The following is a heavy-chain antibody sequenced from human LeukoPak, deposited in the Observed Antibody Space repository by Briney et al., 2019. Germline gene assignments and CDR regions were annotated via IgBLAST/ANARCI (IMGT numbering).Heavy chain of an antibody. CDR1: GFTFSTYG. V-gene: IGHV3-30*02. D-gene: IGHD3-22*01. CDR2: IRYDGSNK. Sequence: GGSLRLSCAASGFTFSTYGFHWVRQAPGKGLEWVTFIRYDGSNKYYADSVKGRFTISRDNSKNTLYLQVNSLRVEDTAVYYCAKGSNHYDSTGFLFSAGDYWGQGTLVTVSS. CDR3: AKGSNHYDSTGFLFSAGDY. J-gene: IGHJ4*02.